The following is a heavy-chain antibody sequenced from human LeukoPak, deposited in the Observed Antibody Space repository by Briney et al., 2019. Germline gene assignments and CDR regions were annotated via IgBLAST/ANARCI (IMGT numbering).Heavy chain of an antibody. V-gene: IGHV4-39*07. J-gene: IGHJ4*02. CDR1: GGSISSSSYY. CDR3: ASEGRSGLDY. CDR2: IYYSGST. Sequence: SETLSLTCTVSGGSISSSSYYWGWIRQPPGKGLEWIGSIYYSGSTYYNPSLKSRVTISVDTSKNQFSLKLSSVTAADTAVYYCASEGRSGLDYWGQGTLVTVSS.